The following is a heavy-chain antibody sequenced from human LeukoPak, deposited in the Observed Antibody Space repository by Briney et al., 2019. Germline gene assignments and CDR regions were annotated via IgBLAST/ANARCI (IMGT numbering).Heavy chain of an antibody. Sequence: GGSLRLSCTTSGFTFRSFTMRWVRQAPGKGLEWVSSMSYNRANKCHAASVTGRFTISRDNSKNTLYLQMHSLRADDTALYYCTKRRPSGSVTVDEYWGQGALVTVSS. J-gene: IGHJ4*02. V-gene: IGHV3-23*01. CDR2: MSYNRANK. CDR1: GFTFRSFT. D-gene: IGHD2-21*02. CDR3: TKRRPSGSVTVDEY.